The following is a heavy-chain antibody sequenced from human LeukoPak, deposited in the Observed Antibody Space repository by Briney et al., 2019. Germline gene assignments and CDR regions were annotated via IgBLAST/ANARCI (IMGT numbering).Heavy chain of an antibody. CDR2: IWYDGRNK. D-gene: IGHD2-15*01. CDR1: GFTFSSYG. V-gene: IGHV3-33*01. J-gene: IGHJ5*02. Sequence: GGSLRLSCAASGFTFSSYGMHWVRQAPGKGLEWVAVIWYDGRNKYYADSVKGRFTISRDNSKNTLYLQMNSLRAEDTAVYYCARGDSYCSGGSCYWFDPWGQGTLVTVSS. CDR3: ARGDSYCSGGSCYWFDP.